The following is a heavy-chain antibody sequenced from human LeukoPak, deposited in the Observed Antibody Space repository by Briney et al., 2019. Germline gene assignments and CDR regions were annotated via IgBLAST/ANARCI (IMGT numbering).Heavy chain of an antibody. D-gene: IGHD5-18*01. Sequence: GGSLRLSCAASGFTFTTYWMGWVRQAPGKGLEWVANIKQDGSDKYYVDSVKGRFTISRDNVRNSLYLQMDSLRAEDTAVYYCAKGSRPGYSYGPREYYYYMDVWGKGTTVTVSS. CDR1: GFTFTTYW. V-gene: IGHV3-7*01. J-gene: IGHJ6*03. CDR2: IKQDGSDK. CDR3: AKGSRPGYSYGPREYYYYMDV.